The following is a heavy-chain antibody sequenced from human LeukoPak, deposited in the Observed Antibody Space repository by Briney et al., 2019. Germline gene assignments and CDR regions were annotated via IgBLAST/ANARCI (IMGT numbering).Heavy chain of an antibody. V-gene: IGHV1-69*06. Sequence: ASVKVSCKASGGTFSTYAISWVRQAPGQGLEWMGGITPIYGTANYAQKFQGRVTVTADKSTSTAYTDLSSLRFEDTAVYYCARSIERSRGSYYYMDVWGKGTTVSVSS. J-gene: IGHJ6*03. D-gene: IGHD2-21*01. CDR2: ITPIYGTA. CDR1: GGTFSTYA. CDR3: ARSIERSRGSYYYMDV.